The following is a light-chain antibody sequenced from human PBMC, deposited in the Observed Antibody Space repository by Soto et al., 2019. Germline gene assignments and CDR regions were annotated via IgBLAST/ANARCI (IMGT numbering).Light chain of an antibody. CDR2: DVS. V-gene: IGLV2-14*01. J-gene: IGLJ3*02. Sequence: ALTQPASVSGSPGQSITISCTGTSSDVGGYNYVSWYQQHPGKAPKLMIYDVSNRPSGVSNRFSGSKSGNTASLTISGLQAEDEADYYCSSYTSSSSWVFGGGTKLTVL. CDR1: SSDVGGYNY. CDR3: SSYTSSSSWV.